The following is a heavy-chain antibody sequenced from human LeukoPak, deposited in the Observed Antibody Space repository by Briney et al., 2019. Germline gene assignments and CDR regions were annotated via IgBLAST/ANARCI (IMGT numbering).Heavy chain of an antibody. D-gene: IGHD3-22*01. J-gene: IGHJ4*02. CDR3: ARDRGVDSSGYCQLYYFDY. Sequence: GGSLRHSCAASGFTFSSYSMNWVRQAPGKGLEWVSSISSSCSYIFYADSVKGRFTISRDNAKNSLYLQMNSLRAEDTAVYYCARDRGVDSSGYCQLYYFDYWGQGTLVTVSS. CDR1: GFTFSSYS. V-gene: IGHV3-21*01. CDR2: ISSSCSYI.